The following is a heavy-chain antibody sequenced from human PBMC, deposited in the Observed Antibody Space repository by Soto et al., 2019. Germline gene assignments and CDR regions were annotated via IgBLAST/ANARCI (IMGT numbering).Heavy chain of an antibody. V-gene: IGHV1-18*01. CDR3: AREGVAPYYYYGMDV. Sequence: ASVKVSCXASGYTFTSYGISWVRQAPGQGLEWMGWISTYNGDTNYAQTFQGRVTMTTDTSTSTVHMEVRSLRSDDTAVYYCAREGVAPYYYYGMDVWGQGTTVTVSS. J-gene: IGHJ6*02. CDR2: ISTYNGDT. D-gene: IGHD5-12*01. CDR1: GYTFTSYG.